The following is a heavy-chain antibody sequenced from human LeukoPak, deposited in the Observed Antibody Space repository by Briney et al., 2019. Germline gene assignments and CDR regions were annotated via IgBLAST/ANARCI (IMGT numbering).Heavy chain of an antibody. CDR3: ARGGYVYDSSGYYYGSVDH. J-gene: IGHJ4*02. CDR1: GGSISSYY. Sequence: SETLSLTCTVSGGSISSYYWSWIRQPAGKGLEWIGRIYTSGSTNYNPSLKSRVTMSVDTSKNQFSLKLSSVTAADTAVYYCARGGYVYDSSGYYYGSVDHWGQGTLVTVSS. V-gene: IGHV4-4*07. D-gene: IGHD3-22*01. CDR2: IYTSGST.